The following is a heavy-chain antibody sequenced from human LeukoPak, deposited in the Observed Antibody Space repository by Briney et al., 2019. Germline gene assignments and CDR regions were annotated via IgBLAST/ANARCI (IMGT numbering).Heavy chain of an antibody. CDR2: IKEDGSDK. CDR1: GFTFSGYW. V-gene: IGHV3-7*01. Sequence: GGSLRLSCAASGFTFSGYWMTWVRQAPGKGLEWVANIKEDGSDKYCVDSVKGRFTISRDNAKNSLYLQMNSLRVEDTAVYYCARGGWVPFDYWGQGTLVTVSS. J-gene: IGHJ4*02. D-gene: IGHD1-1*01. CDR3: ARGGWVPFDY.